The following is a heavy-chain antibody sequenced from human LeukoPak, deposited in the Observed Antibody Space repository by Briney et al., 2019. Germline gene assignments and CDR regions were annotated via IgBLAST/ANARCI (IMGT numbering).Heavy chain of an antibody. CDR3: TKGGSYAPLDY. Sequence: GVSLRLSCAASGFTFSSSAMTWVRQAPGKGLDWVSAISAGGGDTVYADSVKGRLTISRDNSKNTLYLQMNSLRAEDTAIYYCTKGGSYAPLDYWGQGTLVTVSS. CDR1: GFTFSSSA. D-gene: IGHD1-26*01. V-gene: IGHV3-23*01. J-gene: IGHJ4*02. CDR2: ISAGGGDT.